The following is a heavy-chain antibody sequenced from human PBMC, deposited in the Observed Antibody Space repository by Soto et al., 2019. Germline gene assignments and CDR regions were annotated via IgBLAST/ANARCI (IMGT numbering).Heavy chain of an antibody. J-gene: IGHJ3*02. D-gene: IGHD6-6*01. CDR1: GDSVSNEDFS. CDR2: IFHTGSI. CDR3: ARDAGASSNAFDI. V-gene: IGHV4-30-2*01. Sequence: QLQLQESGSGLVKPSQTLSLTCTVSGDSVSNEDFSWSWIRRTPGKGLEWIGYIFHTGSIYYNPSLKSRVVISVDRSKNHFSLHLTSVTAADTAVYYCARDAGASSNAFDIWGQGTMVTVSP.